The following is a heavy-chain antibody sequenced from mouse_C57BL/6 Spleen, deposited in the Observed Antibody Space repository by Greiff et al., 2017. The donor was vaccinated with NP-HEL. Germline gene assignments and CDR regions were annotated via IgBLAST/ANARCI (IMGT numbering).Heavy chain of an antibody. CDR1: GYTFTDYY. V-gene: IGHV1-76*01. CDR3: ALITTVVASNFDY. CDR2: IYPGSGNT. J-gene: IGHJ2*01. Sequence: QVQLQQSGAELVRPGASVKLSCKASGYTFTDYYINWVKQRPGQGLEWIARIYPGSGNTYYNEKFKGKATLTAEKSSSTAYMQLSSLTSEDSAVYFCALITTVVASNFDYWGQGTTLAVSS. D-gene: IGHD1-1*01.